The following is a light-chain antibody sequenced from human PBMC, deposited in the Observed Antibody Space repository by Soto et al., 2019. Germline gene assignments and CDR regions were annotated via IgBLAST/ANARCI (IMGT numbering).Light chain of an antibody. V-gene: IGKV3-20*01. Sequence: EIVLTQSPGTLSLSPGERATLSCRASQSVNSNYLAWYQQKPGQAPRLLIYGASTRATGIPDRFSGSGSGTDFTLTISRLEPEDFAVYYCHQYGSSPRTFGPGTKVDIK. CDR1: QSVNSNY. J-gene: IGKJ1*01. CDR2: GAS. CDR3: HQYGSSPRT.